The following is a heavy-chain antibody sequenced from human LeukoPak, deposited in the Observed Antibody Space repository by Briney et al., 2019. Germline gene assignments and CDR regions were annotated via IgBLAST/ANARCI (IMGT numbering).Heavy chain of an antibody. D-gene: IGHD6-19*01. Sequence: GSLRLSCSASRFTFSSYAMHWVRQAPGKGLEYVSAISSNGGSTYYADSVKGRFTISRDNSKNTLYLQMSSLRAEDTAVYYCVKDTKQWLVLGYYFDYWGQGTLVTVSS. J-gene: IGHJ4*02. CDR3: VKDTKQWLVLGYYFDY. CDR2: ISSNGGST. V-gene: IGHV3-64D*09. CDR1: RFTFSSYA.